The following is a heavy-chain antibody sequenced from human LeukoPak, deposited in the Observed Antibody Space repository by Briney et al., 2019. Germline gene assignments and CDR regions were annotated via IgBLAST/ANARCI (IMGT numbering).Heavy chain of an antibody. D-gene: IGHD3-16*02. CDR2: ISSSSSYI. Sequence: GGSLRLSCAASGFTFSSYSMNWVRQAPGKGLEWVSSISSSSSYIYYADSVKGRFTISRDNAKNSLYLQMNSLRAEDTAVYYCARDRVITFGGVIDPFDYWGQGTLVTVS. CDR3: ARDRVITFGGVIDPFDY. CDR1: GFTFSSYS. J-gene: IGHJ4*02. V-gene: IGHV3-21*01.